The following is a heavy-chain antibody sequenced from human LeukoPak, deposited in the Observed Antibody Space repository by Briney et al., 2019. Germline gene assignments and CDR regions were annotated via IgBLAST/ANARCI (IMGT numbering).Heavy chain of an antibody. CDR2: IYTSGST. CDR3: ARAFHRDSSFDY. J-gene: IGHJ4*02. Sequence: SETLSLTCTASGGSISSGSYYWSWIRQPAGKGLEWIGRIYTSGSTNYNPSLKSRVTMSVDTSKNQFSLRLSSVTAADTAVYYCARAFHRDSSFDYWGQGTLVTVSS. D-gene: IGHD6-19*01. V-gene: IGHV4-61*02. CDR1: GGSISSGSYY.